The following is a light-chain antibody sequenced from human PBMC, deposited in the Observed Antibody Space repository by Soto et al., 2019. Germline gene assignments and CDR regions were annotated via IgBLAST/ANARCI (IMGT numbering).Light chain of an antibody. Sequence: EIVLTRSPATLSLSPGERATLSCRASQSVSSYLAWYQQKPGQAPRLLIYDASNRATGIPARFSGSGSGTDFTLTISSLEPEDFAVYYCQQYGSSPLITFGQGTRLEI. CDR2: DAS. CDR1: QSVSSY. V-gene: IGKV3-11*01. J-gene: IGKJ5*01. CDR3: QQYGSSPLIT.